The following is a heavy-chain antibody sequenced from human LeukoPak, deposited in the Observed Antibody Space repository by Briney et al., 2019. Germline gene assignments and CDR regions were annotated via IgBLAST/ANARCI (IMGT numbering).Heavy chain of an antibody. CDR3: ARVATIPYYYYGMDV. V-gene: IGHV4-34*01. D-gene: IGHD5-12*01. Sequence: SETLSLTCAVYGGSFSGYYWSWIRQPPGKGLEWIGEINHSGSTNYNPSLKSRVTISVDTSKNQFFLKLSSVTAADTAVYYCARVATIPYYYYGMDVWGQGTTVTVSS. CDR2: INHSGST. CDR1: GGSFSGYY. J-gene: IGHJ6*02.